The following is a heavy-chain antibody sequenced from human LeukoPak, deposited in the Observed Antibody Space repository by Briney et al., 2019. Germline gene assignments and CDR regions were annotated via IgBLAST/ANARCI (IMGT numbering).Heavy chain of an antibody. CDR2: IRYDGSNK. CDR1: GFTFSSYD. Sequence: GGSLRLSCAASGFTFSSYDMHWVRQAPGKGLEWVAFIRYDGSNKYYADSVKGRFTISRDNSKNTLYLQMNSLRAEDTAVYYCAKLAGATDYWGQGTLVTVSS. CDR3: AKLAGATDY. J-gene: IGHJ4*02. V-gene: IGHV3-30*02. D-gene: IGHD1-26*01.